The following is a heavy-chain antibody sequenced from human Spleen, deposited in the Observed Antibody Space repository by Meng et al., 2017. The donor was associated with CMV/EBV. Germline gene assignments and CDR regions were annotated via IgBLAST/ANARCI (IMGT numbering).Heavy chain of an antibody. Sequence: QVQLVQSGAEVKKPGASLKVSCKASGYTFTSYGISWVRQAPGQGLEWMGWISAYNGNTNYAQKLQGRVTMTTDTSTSTAYMELSRLRSDDTAVYYCTRDAHLTTVTPNWFDPWGQGTLVTVSS. CDR3: TRDAHLTTVTPNWFDP. CDR2: ISAYNGNT. J-gene: IGHJ5*02. V-gene: IGHV1-18*01. CDR1: GYTFTSYG. D-gene: IGHD4-17*01.